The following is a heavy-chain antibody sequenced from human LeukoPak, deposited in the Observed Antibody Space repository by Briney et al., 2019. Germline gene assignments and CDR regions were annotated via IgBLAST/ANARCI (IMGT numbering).Heavy chain of an antibody. V-gene: IGHV4-39*01. CDR1: GGSISSSSYY. D-gene: IGHD2-15*01. Sequence: SETLSLTCTVSGGSISSSSYYWGWIRQPPGKGLEWIGSIYYSGSTYYNPSLKSRVTISVDTSKNQISLKLSSVTAADTAVYYCARTRVVVVVATINDAFDIWGQGTMVTVSS. CDR2: IYYSGST. J-gene: IGHJ3*02. CDR3: ARTRVVVVVATINDAFDI.